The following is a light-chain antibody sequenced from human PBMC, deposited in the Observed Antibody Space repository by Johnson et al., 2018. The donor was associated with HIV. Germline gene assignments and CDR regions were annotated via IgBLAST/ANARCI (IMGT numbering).Light chain of an antibody. J-gene: IGLJ1*01. CDR2: DNN. CDR1: SSNIGNNY. V-gene: IGLV1-51*01. CDR3: GTWDSSLSAYV. Sequence: QSVLTQPPSVSAAAGQKVTISCSGSSSNIGNNYVAWYQQVPGTAPKLIIYDNNRRPSGVPDRFSGSKSGTSATLGITGLQTGDEADYYCGTWDSSLSAYVFGTGTKVTVL.